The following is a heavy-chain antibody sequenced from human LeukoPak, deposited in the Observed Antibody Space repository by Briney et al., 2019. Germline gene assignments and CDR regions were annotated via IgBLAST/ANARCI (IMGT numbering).Heavy chain of an antibody. CDR3: VNSGSNYEAVS. D-gene: IGHD5-18*01. V-gene: IGHV4-38-2*02. Sequence: PSETLSLTCTVSGSSIRTYTHWGWIRQPPGKGLEWIASIHHTGNTYYNPSLESRVTISIDTSKNQFSLKMSSVTAADTAFYFCVNSGSNYEAVSWGQGTLVTVSS. CDR2: IHHTGNT. CDR1: GSSIRTYTH. J-gene: IGHJ5*02.